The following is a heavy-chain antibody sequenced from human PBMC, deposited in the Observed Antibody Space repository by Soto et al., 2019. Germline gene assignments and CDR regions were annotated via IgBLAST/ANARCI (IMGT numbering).Heavy chain of an antibody. D-gene: IGHD6-19*01. CDR2: IIPIFGTA. J-gene: IGHJ6*02. CDR1: GGTFSSYA. CDR3: ARLNSRSHSSGWLSPDYYYYGMDV. Sequence: SVKVSCKXSGGTFSSYAISWVRQAPGQGLEWMGGIIPIFGTANYAQKFQGRVTITADESTSTAYMELSSLRSEDTAVYYCARLNSRSHSSGWLSPDYYYYGMDVWGQGTTVTVSS. V-gene: IGHV1-69*13.